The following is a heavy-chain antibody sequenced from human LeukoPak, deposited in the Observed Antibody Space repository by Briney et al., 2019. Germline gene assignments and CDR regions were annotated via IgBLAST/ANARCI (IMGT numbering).Heavy chain of an antibody. V-gene: IGHV3-23*01. CDR3: AKGRELLWFGELASYGMDV. D-gene: IGHD3-10*01. CDR1: GFTFSSYA. Sequence: GGSLRLSCAASGFTFSSYAMSWVRQAPGKGLEWVSAISGSGGSTYYADSVKGRFTISKDNSKNTLYLQMNSLRAEDTAVYYCAKGRELLWFGELASYGMDVWGQGTTVTVSS. J-gene: IGHJ6*02. CDR2: ISGSGGST.